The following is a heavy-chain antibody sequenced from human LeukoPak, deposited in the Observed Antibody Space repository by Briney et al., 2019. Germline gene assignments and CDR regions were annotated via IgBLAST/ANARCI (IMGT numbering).Heavy chain of an antibody. CDR1: GFSVRPNY. Sequence: GGSLSLSCAACGFSVRPNYMSWVRQAPGKGLEWVSVIYSGGTVSYADSVKGRFTISRDNSRDTLHLQMNSLRVDDTAVYYCVRAVHHLFYSDSSGYYGDAFDVWGQGTVVTVSP. D-gene: IGHD3-22*01. J-gene: IGHJ3*01. CDR3: VRAVHHLFYSDSSGYYGDAFDV. CDR2: IYSGGTV. V-gene: IGHV3-53*01.